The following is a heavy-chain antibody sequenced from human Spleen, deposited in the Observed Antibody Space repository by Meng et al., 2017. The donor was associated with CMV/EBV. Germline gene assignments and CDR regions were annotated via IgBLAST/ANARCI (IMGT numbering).Heavy chain of an antibody. D-gene: IGHD6-13*01. CDR1: GFIFGSYA. Sequence: ETLSLTCAASGFIFGSYAMSWVRQAPGKGLEWVSAISGSGGTTYYADSVKGRFTISRDNAKNTLSLQMNSLRAEDTAVYYCAKDILAAVGTRNGMDAWGQGTTVTVSS. V-gene: IGHV3-23*01. CDR3: AKDILAAVGTRNGMDA. CDR2: ISGSGGTT. J-gene: IGHJ6*02.